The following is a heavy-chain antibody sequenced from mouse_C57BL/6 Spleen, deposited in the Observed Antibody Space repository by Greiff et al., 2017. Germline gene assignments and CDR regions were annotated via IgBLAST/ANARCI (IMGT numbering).Heavy chain of an antibody. J-gene: IGHJ3*01. CDR2: ISYSGST. CDR1: GYSITSGYD. Sequence: EVHLVESGPGMVKPSQSLSLTCTVTGYSITSGYDWHWIRHFPGNKLEWMGYISYSGSTNYNPSLKSRISITHDTSKNHFFLKLNSVTTEDTATYYCAREEGRGFAYWGQGTLVTVSA. CDR3: AREEGRGFAY. V-gene: IGHV3-1*01. D-gene: IGHD3-3*01.